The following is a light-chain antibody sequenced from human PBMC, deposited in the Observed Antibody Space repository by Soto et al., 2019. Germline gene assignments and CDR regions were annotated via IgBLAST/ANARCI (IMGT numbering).Light chain of an antibody. CDR2: KAS. CDR1: QSIGSW. J-gene: IGKJ1*01. V-gene: IGKV1-5*03. Sequence: DIQMTQSPSTLSASVGDRVTITCRASQSIGSWLAWYQQKPGMAPKLLIYKASSLEIGVPSRFSGSESGTEFTLTISSLQPDDFATYYCQQYNSYSPAFGQGTKVDIK. CDR3: QQYNSYSPA.